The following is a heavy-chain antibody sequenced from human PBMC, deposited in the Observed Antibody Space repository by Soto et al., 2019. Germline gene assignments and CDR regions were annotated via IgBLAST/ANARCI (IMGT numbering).Heavy chain of an antibody. CDR2: ISFDGSNE. CDR1: GFTFNYYG. J-gene: IGHJ4*02. Sequence: GESLKISCAASGFTFNYYGMHWVRQAPGKGLEWVALISFDGSNEYYADSVKGRFTISRDNSKNTLYLQMNSLRAEDTAVYYCANSALLALRRAAVPNNDYWGQGTLVTVS. D-gene: IGHD6-25*01. V-gene: IGHV3-30*18. CDR3: ANSALLALRRAAVPNNDY.